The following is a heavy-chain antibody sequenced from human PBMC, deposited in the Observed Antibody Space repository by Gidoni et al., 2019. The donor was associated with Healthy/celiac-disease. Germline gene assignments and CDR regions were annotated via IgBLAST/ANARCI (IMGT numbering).Heavy chain of an antibody. CDR3: ARQVTPANAFDI. CDR1: GFTVSCNY. J-gene: IGHJ3*02. D-gene: IGHD2-21*02. V-gene: IGHV3-53*01. CDR2: IYSGGST. Sequence: EVQLVESGGGLIQPGGSLRLSCAAPGFTVSCNYMSWVRQAPGKGLEWVSGIYSGGSTYYADSVKGRFTISRDYSKNTLYLQMNSLRAEDTAVFYCARQVTPANAFDIWGQGTMVTVSS.